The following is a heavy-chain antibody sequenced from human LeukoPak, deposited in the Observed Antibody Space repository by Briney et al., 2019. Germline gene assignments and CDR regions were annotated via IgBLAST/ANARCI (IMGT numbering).Heavy chain of an antibody. Sequence: GGSLRLSCVACGFTLSDYYMNWVRQAPGGGLEWVSYISGSGSDLYYADSVKGRFTISRDNAKNSLYLQMNSLRAEDTAVYYCARIIGSYYTMDVWGQGTTVTVSS. V-gene: IGHV3-11*01. J-gene: IGHJ6*02. CDR3: ARIIGSYYTMDV. D-gene: IGHD3-16*01. CDR1: GFTLSDYY. CDR2: ISGSGSDL.